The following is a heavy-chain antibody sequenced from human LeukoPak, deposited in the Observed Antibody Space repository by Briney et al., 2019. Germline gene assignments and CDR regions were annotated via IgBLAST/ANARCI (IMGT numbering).Heavy chain of an antibody. D-gene: IGHD1-26*01. CDR2: ISYDGSNK. V-gene: IGHV3-30*18. Sequence: PGGSLRLSCAASGFSFSNYWMHWVRQAPGKGLEWVAVISYDGSNKYYAHSVKGRFTISRDNSKNTLYLQMNSLRAEDTAVYYCAKGSGSYFPNLYYFDYWGQGTLVTVSS. J-gene: IGHJ4*02. CDR1: GFSFSNYW. CDR3: AKGSGSYFPNLYYFDY.